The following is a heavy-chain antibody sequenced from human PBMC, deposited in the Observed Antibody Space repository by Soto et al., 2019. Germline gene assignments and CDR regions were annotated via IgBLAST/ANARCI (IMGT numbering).Heavy chain of an antibody. D-gene: IGHD1-7*01. CDR1: GDSASSNSAA. V-gene: IGHV6-1*01. Sequence: SQTLPLKCAVSGDSASSNSAAWNWIRQSPSRGLEWLGRTYYRSRWYNDYAVSVRSRITVNPDTSKNQFSLHLNSVTPEDTAVYYCAGTSSLLLYYLGVWGELTTVT. CDR2: TYYRSRWYN. J-gene: IGHJ6*03. CDR3: AGTSSLLLYYLGV.